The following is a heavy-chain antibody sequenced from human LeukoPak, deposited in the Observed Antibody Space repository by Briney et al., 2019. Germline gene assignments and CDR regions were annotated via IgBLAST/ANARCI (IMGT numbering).Heavy chain of an antibody. CDR2: IIPIFGTA. Sequence: ASVKVSCKASGGTFSSYAISWVRQAPEQGLEWMGGIIPIFGTANYAQKFQGRVTITTDESTSTAYMELSSLRSEDTAVYYCARGRTGYSSGWYVVYFDYWGQGTLVTVSS. D-gene: IGHD6-19*01. V-gene: IGHV1-69*05. J-gene: IGHJ4*02. CDR3: ARGRTGYSSGWYVVYFDY. CDR1: GGTFSSYA.